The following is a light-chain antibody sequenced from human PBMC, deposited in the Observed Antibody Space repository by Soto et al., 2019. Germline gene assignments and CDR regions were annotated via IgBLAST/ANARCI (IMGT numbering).Light chain of an antibody. CDR3: QQRSNWRFT. CDR1: QSVSSS. Sequence: EIVLTQSPATLSLSPGERATLSCRASQSVSSSLAWYQQKPGQAPRLLIYAASNRATGIPARFSGGGSGTDFTLTISSLEPDDFAVYYCQQRSNWRFTFGPGTRVDIK. V-gene: IGKV3-11*01. J-gene: IGKJ3*01. CDR2: AAS.